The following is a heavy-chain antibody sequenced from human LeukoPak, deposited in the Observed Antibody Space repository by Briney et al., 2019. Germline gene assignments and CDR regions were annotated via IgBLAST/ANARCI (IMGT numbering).Heavy chain of an antibody. Sequence: SETLSLTCTVSGGSISSYYWSWIRQPPGKGLEWIGYIYYSGSTNYNPSLKSRVTISVDTSKNQFSLRLSSVTAADTAVYYCARYSSSSSWFDPWGQGTLVTVSS. J-gene: IGHJ5*02. CDR1: GGSISSYY. V-gene: IGHV4-59*01. CDR2: IYYSGST. D-gene: IGHD6-6*01. CDR3: ARYSSSSSWFDP.